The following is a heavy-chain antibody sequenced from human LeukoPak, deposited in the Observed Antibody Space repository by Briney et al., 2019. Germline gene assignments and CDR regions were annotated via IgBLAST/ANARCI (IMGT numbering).Heavy chain of an antibody. Sequence: GGSLRLSCAASGFTFSSYGMHWVRQAPGKGLEWVAVISYDGSNKYYADSVKGRFTISRDNSKNTLYLQMNSLRAEDTAVYYCAKRKAGDDYWGQGTLVTVSS. CDR1: GFTFSSYG. CDR2: ISYDGSNK. V-gene: IGHV3-30*18. CDR3: AKRKAGDDY. D-gene: IGHD3-16*01. J-gene: IGHJ4*02.